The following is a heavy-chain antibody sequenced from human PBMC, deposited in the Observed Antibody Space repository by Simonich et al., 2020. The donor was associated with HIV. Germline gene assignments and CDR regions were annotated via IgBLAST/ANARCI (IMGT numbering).Heavy chain of an antibody. Sequence: QVQLQQWGAGLLKPSETLSLTCAVYGGSFSGYYWGWIRQPPGKGLEWSGEINHSGSTNYNPSLKSRVTISVDTSKNQFSLKLSSVTAADTAVYYCARLTAGGLGEYFQHWGQGTLVTVSS. V-gene: IGHV4-34*01. CDR2: INHSGST. D-gene: IGHD6-13*01. J-gene: IGHJ1*01. CDR3: ARLTAGGLGEYFQH. CDR1: GGSFSGYY.